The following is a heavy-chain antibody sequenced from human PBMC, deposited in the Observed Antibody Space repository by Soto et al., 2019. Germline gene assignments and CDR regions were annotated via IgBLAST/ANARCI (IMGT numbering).Heavy chain of an antibody. CDR3: ARTGDYYDSSGYTYFNAFDI. V-gene: IGHV1-69*01. CDR2: VIPIFGTA. J-gene: IGHJ3*02. CDR1: GGTFSSYA. D-gene: IGHD3-22*01. Sequence: QVQLVQSGAEVKKPGSSVKVSCKASGGTFSSYAISWVRQAPGQGLEWMGGVIPIFGTANYAQKFQGRVTITADESTSTAYMELSSLRSEDTAVYYCARTGDYYDSSGYTYFNAFDIWGQGTMVTVSS.